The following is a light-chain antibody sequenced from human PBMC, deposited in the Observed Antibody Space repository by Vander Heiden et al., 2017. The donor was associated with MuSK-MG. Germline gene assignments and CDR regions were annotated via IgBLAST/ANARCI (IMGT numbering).Light chain of an antibody. V-gene: IGKV3-20*01. J-gene: IGKJ1*01. CDR1: QTIRNNY. CDR3: QQYSNSKT. Sequence: EIVLTQSPGTLSLSPGERATLSCRTSQTIRNNYLAWYQQKPGQAPRLLIYAASSRAAGIPDRFSGSGSGTDFTLTISRLEPDDFAVYYWQQYSNSKTFGQGTKVEIK. CDR2: AAS.